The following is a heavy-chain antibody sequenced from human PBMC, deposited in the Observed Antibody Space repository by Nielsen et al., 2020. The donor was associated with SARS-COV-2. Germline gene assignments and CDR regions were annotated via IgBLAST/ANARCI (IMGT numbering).Heavy chain of an antibody. D-gene: IGHD3-3*01. V-gene: IGHV3-30-3*01. CDR1: GFTFSSYA. CDR2: ISYDGSNK. CDR3: AKVSAGVTIFGMVIMGRGWFDP. J-gene: IGHJ5*02. Sequence: GESLKISCAASGFTFSSYAMHWVRQAPGKGLEWVAVISYDGSNKYYADSVKGRFTFSRDNSKNTLYLQMDSLRAEDTAVYYCAKVSAGVTIFGMVIMGRGWFDPWGQGTLVTVSS.